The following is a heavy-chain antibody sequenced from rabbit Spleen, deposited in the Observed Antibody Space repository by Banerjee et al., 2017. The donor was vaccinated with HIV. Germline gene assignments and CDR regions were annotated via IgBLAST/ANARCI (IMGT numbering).Heavy chain of an antibody. CDR2: INTYTGKP. V-gene: IGHV1S45*01. D-gene: IGHD6-1*01. Sequence: QEQLVESGGGLVKPEGSLTLTCKASGFSFSDRDVMCWVRQAPGKGLQWIACINTYTGKPVYATWAKGRFTISKTSSTTLTLQMTSLTAADTATYFCARTTYGYDDYADLYYAAMDLWGPGTLVTVS. J-gene: IGHJ6*01. CDR3: ARTTYGYDDYADLYYAAMDL. CDR1: GFSFSDRDV.